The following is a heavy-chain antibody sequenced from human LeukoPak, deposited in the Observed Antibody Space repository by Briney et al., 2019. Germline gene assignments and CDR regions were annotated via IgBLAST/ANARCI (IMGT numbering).Heavy chain of an antibody. V-gene: IGHV5-51*01. CDR3: ARASSPYSGYLYYFDY. D-gene: IGHD5-12*01. CDR1: GYSFTSYW. Sequence: GESLKISCKGSGYSFTSYWIGWVRQMPGKGLEWMGIIYPGDSDTRYSPSFQGQVTISADKSISTAYLQWSSLKASDTAMYYCARASSPYSGYLYYFDYWGQGTLVTVSS. CDR2: IYPGDSDT. J-gene: IGHJ4*02.